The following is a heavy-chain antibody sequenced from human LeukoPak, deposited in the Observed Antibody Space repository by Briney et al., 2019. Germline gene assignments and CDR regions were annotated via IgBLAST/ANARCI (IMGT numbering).Heavy chain of an antibody. CDR1: GFTFSSYA. D-gene: IGHD5-18*01. CDR3: ARRGYSYGSTGYYFDY. Sequence: PGGSLRLSCAASGFTFSSYAMHWVRQAPGKGLEWVAVISYDGSNKYYADSVKGRFTISRDNSKNTLYLQMNSPGAEDTAVYYCARRGYSYGSTGYYFDYWGQGTLVTVSS. J-gene: IGHJ4*02. CDR2: ISYDGSNK. V-gene: IGHV3-30-3*01.